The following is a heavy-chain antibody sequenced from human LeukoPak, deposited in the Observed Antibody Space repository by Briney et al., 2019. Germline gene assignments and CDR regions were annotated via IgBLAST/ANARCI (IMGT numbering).Heavy chain of an antibody. J-gene: IGHJ6*02. D-gene: IGHD3-16*01. CDR2: MNPSSGNT. Sequence: GAAVRVSCKVSGYTFTSSNINWVRQAPGQGLEWMGWMNPSSGNTAYAQRFQGRVTMTRDTSTNTAFLQLTSLRSEDTAVYYCARGLDVERTSAWSWGTKKFYYNVMDVWGQGTTVTVSS. V-gene: IGHV1-8*01. CDR1: GYTFTSSN. CDR3: ARGLDVERTSAWSWGTKKFYYNVMDV.